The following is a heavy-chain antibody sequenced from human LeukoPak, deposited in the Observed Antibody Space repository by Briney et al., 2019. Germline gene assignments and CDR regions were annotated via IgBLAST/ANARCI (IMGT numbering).Heavy chain of an antibody. D-gene: IGHD3-22*01. CDR3: AKESFIPYYHDSGGYVEY. CDR1: GFTFSSYA. V-gene: IGHV3-23*01. J-gene: IGHJ4*02. Sequence: GGSLRLSCAASGFTFSSYAMNWVRQAPGKGLEWVSGISGGGGSTDYADSVKGRFTISRDNSKNTLYLQMSSLRAEDTAVYYCAKESFIPYYHDSGGYVEYWGQGTLVTVSS. CDR2: ISGGGGST.